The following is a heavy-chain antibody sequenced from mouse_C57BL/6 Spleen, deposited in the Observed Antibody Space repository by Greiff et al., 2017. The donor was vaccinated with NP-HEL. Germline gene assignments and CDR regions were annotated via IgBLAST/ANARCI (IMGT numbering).Heavy chain of an antibody. V-gene: IGHV3-6*01. Sequence: VQLQQSGPGLVKPSQSLSLTCSVTGYSFTSGYYWNWIRQFPGNKLELMGFISYDGSNNYNPSLKNRISITRDTSKNQFFLKLNSVTTEDTATYYCARESPYAMDYWGQGTSVTVSS. CDR2: ISYDGSN. CDR1: GYSFTSGYY. J-gene: IGHJ4*01. CDR3: ARESPYAMDY.